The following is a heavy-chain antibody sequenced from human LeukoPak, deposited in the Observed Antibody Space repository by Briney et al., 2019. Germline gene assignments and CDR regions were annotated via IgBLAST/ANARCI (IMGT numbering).Heavy chain of an antibody. CDR3: ATLSVVVVPAELN. CDR1: EFTFDTYW. J-gene: IGHJ4*02. Sequence: GGSLRLSCTASEFTFDTYWMTWVRQAPGKGLEWVANIKQDGSEKYYVDSVKGRFTISRDNAKNSLYLQMDSLRAEDTAVYYCATLSVVVVPAELNWGQGTLVTVSS. V-gene: IGHV3-7*01. CDR2: IKQDGSEK. D-gene: IGHD2-15*01.